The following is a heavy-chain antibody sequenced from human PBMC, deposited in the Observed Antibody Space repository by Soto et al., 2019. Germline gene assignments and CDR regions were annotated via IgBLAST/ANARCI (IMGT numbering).Heavy chain of an antibody. Sequence: QVQLQESGPGLVKPSGTLSLTCAVSSGSIDTTNWWSWVRQPPGKGLEWIGEIFHSGNTYYNPSLASRATISVDTFKHQLYLNMRYMNAADPAVYYCARRTLGMDVWCQGTTVTVSS. CDR3: ARRTLGMDV. CDR1: SGSIDTTNW. V-gene: IGHV4-4*02. D-gene: IGHD2-8*01. CDR2: IFHSGNT. J-gene: IGHJ6*02.